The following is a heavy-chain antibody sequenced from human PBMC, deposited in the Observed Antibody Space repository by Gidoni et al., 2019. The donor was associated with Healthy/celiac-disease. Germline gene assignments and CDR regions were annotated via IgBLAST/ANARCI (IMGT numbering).Heavy chain of an antibody. CDR2: INPNSGGT. J-gene: IGHJ4*02. Sequence: QVQLVQSGAEVKKPGASVKVSCKASGYPFTGYYMHWVRPAPGQGLEWMGRINPNSGGTNYAQKVQGRVTMTRDTSISTAYMELSRLRSDDTAVYCCARGGIDWTTGGDFDYWGQGTLVTVSS. V-gene: IGHV1-2*06. CDR3: ARGGIDWTTGGDFDY. CDR1: GYPFTGYY. D-gene: IGHD3-16*02.